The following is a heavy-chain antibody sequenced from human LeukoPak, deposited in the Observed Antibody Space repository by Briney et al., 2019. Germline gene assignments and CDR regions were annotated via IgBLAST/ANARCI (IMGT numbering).Heavy chain of an antibody. V-gene: IGHV3-48*04. CDR1: GSTFSSHT. D-gene: IGHD2-2*01. J-gene: IGHJ4*02. CDR2: ISNTGSVN. CDR3: ARNLPAADY. Sequence: GGSLRLSCAASGSTFSSHTMNWVRQAPGKGLEWISYISNTGSVNYYADSVKGRFTISRDNAKNSLYLQMNSLRAEDTAVYYCARNLPAADYWGQGTLVTVSS.